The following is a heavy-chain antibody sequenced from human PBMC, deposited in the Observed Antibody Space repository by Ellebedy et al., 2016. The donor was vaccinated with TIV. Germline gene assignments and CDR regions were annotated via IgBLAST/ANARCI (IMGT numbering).Heavy chain of an antibody. CDR2: IIGSGGST. CDR3: AKDDPYDSSGYYFPGGFDI. J-gene: IGHJ3*02. Sequence: GESLKISCAASGFTFSSYAMSWVRQAPGKGLELVSGIIGSGGSTYYADSVKGRFTISRDNAKNTLYLQMNSLRAEDTAVYYCAKDDPYDSSGYYFPGGFDIWGQGTAVTVSS. CDR1: GFTFSSYA. V-gene: IGHV3-23*01. D-gene: IGHD3-22*01.